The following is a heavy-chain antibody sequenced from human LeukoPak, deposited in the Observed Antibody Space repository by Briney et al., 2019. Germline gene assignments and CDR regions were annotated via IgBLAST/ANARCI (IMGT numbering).Heavy chain of an antibody. Sequence: GGSLRLSCAASGFTFSSYGMHWVRQAPGKGLEWVAVIWYDGSNKYYADSVKGRFTISRDNAKNTLYLQMNSLRAEDTAVYYCARGGFLEWLSHFDYWGQGTLVTVSS. D-gene: IGHD3-3*01. J-gene: IGHJ4*02. CDR1: GFTFSSYG. CDR3: ARGGFLEWLSHFDY. V-gene: IGHV3-33*01. CDR2: IWYDGSNK.